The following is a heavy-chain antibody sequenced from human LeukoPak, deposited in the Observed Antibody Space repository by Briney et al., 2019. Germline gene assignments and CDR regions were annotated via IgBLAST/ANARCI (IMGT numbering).Heavy chain of an antibody. D-gene: IGHD2-8*01. CDR3: AKDAGYCTNGVCYHLRDFYGDYGGLVY. J-gene: IGHJ1*01. Sequence: GGSLRLSCAASGFTFSSYGMHWVRQAPGKGLEWVAVIWDDGSNKYYADSLKGRFTISRDNSKNTLYLQMNSLRGEDTAVYYCAKDAGYCTNGVCYHLRDFYGDYGGLVYWGQGTPVTVSS. V-gene: IGHV3-33*06. CDR2: IWDDGSNK. CDR1: GFTFSSYG.